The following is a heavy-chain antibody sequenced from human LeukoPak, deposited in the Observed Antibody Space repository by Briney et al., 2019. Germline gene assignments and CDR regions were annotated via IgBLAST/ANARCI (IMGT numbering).Heavy chain of an antibody. V-gene: IGHV3-30*03. CDR3: ARAGGSSWPFDY. CDR2: ISYDGSNK. CDR1: GFTFSSYG. Sequence: PGGSLRLSCAASGFTFSSYGMHWVRQAPGKGLEWVAVISYDGSNKYYADSVKGRFTISRDNAKNSLYLQMNSLRAEDTAVYYCARAGGSSWPFDYWGQGTLVTVSS. J-gene: IGHJ4*02. D-gene: IGHD3-10*01.